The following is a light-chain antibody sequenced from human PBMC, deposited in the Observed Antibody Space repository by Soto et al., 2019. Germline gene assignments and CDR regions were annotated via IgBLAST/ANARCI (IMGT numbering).Light chain of an antibody. J-gene: IGLJ2*01. V-gene: IGLV2-14*03. CDR1: SSDIGGYNY. CDR2: DVS. Sequence: QSVLTQPASVSGSPGQSITISCTGSSSDIGGYNYVSWYQQNPGKAPKLLIYDVSYRPSGISDRFSGSKSGNTASLTISGLQPDDEADYYCSSYGASSTLFGGGTKLTVL. CDR3: SSYGASSTL.